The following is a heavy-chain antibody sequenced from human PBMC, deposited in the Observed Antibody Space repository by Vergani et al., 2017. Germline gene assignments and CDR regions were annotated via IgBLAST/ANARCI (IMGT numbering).Heavy chain of an antibody. D-gene: IGHD1-26*01. V-gene: IGHV3-20*04. J-gene: IGHJ4*02. CDR2: ISWNGGTT. CDR1: GFNFDDHG. Sequence: EVQLVESGGGVVRPGGSLRLSCVASGFNFDDHGMTWVRQAPGKGLECVSGISWNGGTTGYAESVKGRFTISRDSASKSLYLQMNSLRVEDTALYYCARDGPYTSTYYESFDYWGQGTLVTVAS. CDR3: ARDGPYTSTYYESFDY.